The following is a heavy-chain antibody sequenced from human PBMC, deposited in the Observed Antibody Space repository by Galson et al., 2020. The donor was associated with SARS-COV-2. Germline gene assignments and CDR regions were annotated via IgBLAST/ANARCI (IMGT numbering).Heavy chain of an antibody. D-gene: IGHD3-22*01. CDR2: IISKFGTA. CDR3: ARGYYDTSAYLGEVFDP. V-gene: IGHV1-69*01. J-gene: IGHJ5*02. CDR1: GGIFSSFV. Sequence: KISCKATGGIFSSFVISWVRQAPGQGLEWMGGIISKFGTANYAQRFQGRVTITADESTSTVYMELSSLRSEDTAIYYCARGYYDTSAYLGEVFDPWGQGTLVTVSS.